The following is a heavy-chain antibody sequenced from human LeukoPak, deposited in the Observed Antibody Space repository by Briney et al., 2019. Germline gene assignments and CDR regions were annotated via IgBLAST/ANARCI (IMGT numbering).Heavy chain of an antibody. V-gene: IGHV3-21*01. CDR3: ARENGYSYVPDY. J-gene: IGHJ4*02. D-gene: IGHD5-18*01. CDR2: ISSSSSYI. Sequence: PGGSLRLSCAASGFTFSSYSMNWVRQAPGKGLEWVSSISSSSSYIYYADSVKGRFTISRDNAKNSLYLQMNSLRAEDTAVYYCARENGYSYVPDYWGQGTLVTVSS. CDR1: GFTFSSYS.